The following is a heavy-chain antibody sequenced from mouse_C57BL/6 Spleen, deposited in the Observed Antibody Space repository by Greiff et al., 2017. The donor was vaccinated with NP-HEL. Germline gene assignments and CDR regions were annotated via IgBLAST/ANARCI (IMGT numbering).Heavy chain of an antibody. V-gene: IGHV1-55*01. CDR3: ASRRRLYAMDY. J-gene: IGHJ4*01. CDR1: GYTFTSYW. Sequence: VQLQQPGAELVKPGASVKMSCKASGYTFTSYWITWVKQRPGQGLEWIGDIYPGSGSTNYNETFKSKATLTVDTSSSTAYMQLSSLTSEDSVVYYCASRRRLYAMDYWGQGTSVTVSS. D-gene: IGHD2-12*01. CDR2: IYPGSGST.